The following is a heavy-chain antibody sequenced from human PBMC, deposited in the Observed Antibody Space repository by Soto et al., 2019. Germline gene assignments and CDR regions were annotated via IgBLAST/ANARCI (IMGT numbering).Heavy chain of an antibody. CDR3: SRDLPDYDFLRGPNPPGWFEP. D-gene: IGHD3-3*01. V-gene: IGHV1-69*01. Sequence: QVQLVQSGAEVKKPGSSVKVSCKASGGTFSSYAISWVQQAPGQGLEWMGGIIPSFGTANYEQKCQGRVTITSDESTSTAYMELSSLRSEDTAVDDCSRDLPDYDFLRGPNPPGWFEPWGQGTLVTVSS. CDR1: GGTFSSYA. J-gene: IGHJ5*02. CDR2: IIPSFGTA.